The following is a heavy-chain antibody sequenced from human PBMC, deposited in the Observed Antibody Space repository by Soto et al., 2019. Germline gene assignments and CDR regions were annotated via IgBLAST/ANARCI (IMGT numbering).Heavy chain of an antibody. Sequence: QVQLVESGGGVVQPGRSQRLSCAASGFTFSSYGMHWVRQAPGKGLEWVAVISYDGINEDYADSVKGRFTISRDNSKNTLYLQMNSLRAEDTAVYYCAKDIVLMVYAGNFDYWGQGTLVTVSS. V-gene: IGHV3-30*18. D-gene: IGHD2-8*01. J-gene: IGHJ4*02. CDR1: GFTFSSYG. CDR3: AKDIVLMVYAGNFDY. CDR2: ISYDGINE.